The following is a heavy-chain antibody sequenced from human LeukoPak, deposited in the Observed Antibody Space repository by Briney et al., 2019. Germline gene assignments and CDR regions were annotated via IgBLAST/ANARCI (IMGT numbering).Heavy chain of an antibody. J-gene: IGHJ4*02. CDR2: IYHSGST. D-gene: IGHD2-15*01. V-gene: IGHV4-38-2*02. CDR1: GYSTSSGYY. CDR3: ARAVLSYCSGGSCPYFDY. Sequence: SETLSLTCTVSGYSTSSGYYWGWIRQPPGKGLEWIGSIYHSGSTYYNPSLKSRVTISVDTSKNQFSLKLSSATAADTAVYYCARAVLSYCSGGSCPYFDYWGQGTLVTVSS.